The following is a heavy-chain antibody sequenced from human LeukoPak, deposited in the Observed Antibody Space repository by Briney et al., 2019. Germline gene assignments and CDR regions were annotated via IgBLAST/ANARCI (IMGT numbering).Heavy chain of an antibody. CDR1: GDSINSGGFY. V-gene: IGHV4-61*08. Sequence: SETLSLTCNVSGDSINSGGFYWNWIRQPPGKGLEWTGYIYYSGTTKYNPSLKSRVTMSVDTSKNQFTLKLSSVTAADTAVYYCARNHGGWFDSWGQGTLVTVSS. J-gene: IGHJ5*01. CDR2: IYYSGTT. CDR3: ARNHGGWFDS. D-gene: IGHD4-23*01.